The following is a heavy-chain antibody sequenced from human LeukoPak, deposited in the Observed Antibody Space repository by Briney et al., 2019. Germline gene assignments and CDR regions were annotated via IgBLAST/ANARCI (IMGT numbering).Heavy chain of an antibody. CDR3: ARVYFWSGYYLDY. CDR2: IYYSGST. V-gene: IGHV4-59*01. D-gene: IGHD3-3*01. CDR1: GGSISSYY. J-gene: IGHJ4*02. Sequence: PSETLSPTCTVSGGSISSYYWSWIRQPPGKGLEWIGYIYYSGSTNYNPSLKSRVTISVDTSKNQFSLKLSSVTAADTAVYYCARVYFWSGYYLDYWGQGTLVTVSS.